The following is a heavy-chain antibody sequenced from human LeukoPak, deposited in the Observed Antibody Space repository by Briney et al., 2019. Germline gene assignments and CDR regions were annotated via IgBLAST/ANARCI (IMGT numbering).Heavy chain of an antibody. CDR1: GFTFSSYS. V-gene: IGHV3-48*04. J-gene: IGHJ4*02. Sequence: GGSLRLSCAASGFTFSSYSMNWVRQAPGKGLEWVSYISTTSNTMYYADSVKDRFTISRDNAKNSLYLQMNSLRAEDTAVYYCARAGRMYSSSWFYWGQGTLVTVSS. CDR3: ARAGRMYSSSWFY. D-gene: IGHD6-13*01. CDR2: ISTTSNTM.